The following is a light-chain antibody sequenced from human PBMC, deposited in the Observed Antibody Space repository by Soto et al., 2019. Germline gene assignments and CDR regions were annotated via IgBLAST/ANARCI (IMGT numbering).Light chain of an antibody. Sequence: QMSQSPSSLSASVGERFTITCLAGQGIRYDGAWYQQEPGKAPERLIYGASSLQSGVPARFSGSGFGTEFTLTINNLQPEDFATYFCPQHNSFPLTLGQGTRL. CDR2: GAS. V-gene: IGKV1-17*02. CDR3: PQHNSFPLT. CDR1: QGIRYD. J-gene: IGKJ5*01.